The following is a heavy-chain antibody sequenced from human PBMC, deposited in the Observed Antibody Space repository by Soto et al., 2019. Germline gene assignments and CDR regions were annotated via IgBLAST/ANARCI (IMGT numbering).Heavy chain of an antibody. CDR2: ISGSGGST. CDR3: AKQQWFGEYPYYGMDV. Sequence: EVQLLESGGGLVQPGGSLRLSCAASGFTFSGYAMSWVRQAPGKGLEWVSAISGSGGSTYYADSVKGRFTISRDNSKNTLSLQMNSLRAEDTAVYYCAKQQWFGEYPYYGMDVWGQGTTVTVSS. D-gene: IGHD3-10*01. J-gene: IGHJ6*02. CDR1: GFTFSGYA. V-gene: IGHV3-23*01.